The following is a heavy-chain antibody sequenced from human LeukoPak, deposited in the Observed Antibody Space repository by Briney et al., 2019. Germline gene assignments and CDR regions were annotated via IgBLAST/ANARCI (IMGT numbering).Heavy chain of an antibody. J-gene: IGHJ4*02. V-gene: IGHV4-39*01. Sequence: SETLSLTCTVSGGSIGSTNYYWGWIRQPPGKGLEWIGNIYNDGTTYYNPSLKSRVIISVDTSKNQFSLNLSSVTAADTAVYYCARRAGRKDFDCWGQGTLVIVSS. CDR3: ARRAGRKDFDC. CDR1: GGSIGSTNYY. D-gene: IGHD1-14*01. CDR2: IYNDGTT.